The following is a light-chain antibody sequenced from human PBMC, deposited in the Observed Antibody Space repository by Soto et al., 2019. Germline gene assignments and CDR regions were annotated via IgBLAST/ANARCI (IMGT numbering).Light chain of an antibody. J-gene: IGKJ4*01. CDR3: HQYGSSPLT. V-gene: IGKV3-20*01. CDR2: GAS. Sequence: ESVFTQSPRTLSLSPGERDTLSCRASQNVRSNFLAWYQRKPGQAPRLFIYGASSRVTGIPDRFSGSGSGTDFTLTISRLEPDDFAVYYCHQYGSSPLTFGGGTKVDIK. CDR1: QNVRSNF.